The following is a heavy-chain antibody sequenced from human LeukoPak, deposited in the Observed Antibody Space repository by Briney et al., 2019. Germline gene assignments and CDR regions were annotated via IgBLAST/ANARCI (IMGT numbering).Heavy chain of an antibody. D-gene: IGHD6-19*01. V-gene: IGHV3-20*04. CDR3: ARDQRLVQAYYFDY. CDR2: INWNGGST. CDR1: GFTFDDYG. Sequence: GGSLRLSCAASGFTFDDYGMSWVGQAPGKGLEWVSGINWNGGSTGYADSVKGRFTISRDNAKNSLYLQMNSLRAEDTALYYCARDQRLVQAYYFDYWGQGTLVTVSS. J-gene: IGHJ4*02.